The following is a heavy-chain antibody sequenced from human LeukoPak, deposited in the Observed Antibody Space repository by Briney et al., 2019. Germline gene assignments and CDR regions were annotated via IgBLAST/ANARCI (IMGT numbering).Heavy chain of an antibody. CDR3: ARKQVGATMPFDY. D-gene: IGHD1-26*01. V-gene: IGHV4-39*07. CDR1: GGSISSSSYY. CDR2: IYYSGST. J-gene: IGHJ4*02. Sequence: SETLSLTCTVSGGSISSSSYYWGWIRQPPGKGLEWIGSIYYSGSTYYNPSLKSRVTISVDTSKNQFSLKLSSVTAADTAVYYCARKQVGATMPFDYWGQGTLVTVSS.